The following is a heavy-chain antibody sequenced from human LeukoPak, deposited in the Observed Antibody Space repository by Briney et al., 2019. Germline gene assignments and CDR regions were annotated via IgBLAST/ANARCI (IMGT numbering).Heavy chain of an antibody. CDR3: ARAGKYYDFWSGYLDY. CDR2: ISAYNGNT. Sequence: GASVKVSCKASGYTFTSYGISWVRQAPGQGLEWMGWISAYNGNTNYAQKLQGRVTMTTDTSTSTAYMELRSLRSDDMAVYYCARAGKYYDFWSGYLDYWGQGTLVTVSS. D-gene: IGHD3-3*01. V-gene: IGHV1-18*03. J-gene: IGHJ4*02. CDR1: GYTFTSYG.